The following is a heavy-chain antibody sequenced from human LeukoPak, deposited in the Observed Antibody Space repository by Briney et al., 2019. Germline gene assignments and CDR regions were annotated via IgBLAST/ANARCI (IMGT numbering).Heavy chain of an antibody. J-gene: IGHJ6*02. CDR3: ARQRRYYYYGMDV. Sequence: GGSLRLSCAASGFTVSSNYMSWVRQAPGKGLEWVSVIYSGGSTYYADSVKGRFTISRDNSKNTLYLQMNSLRDEDTAVYYCARQRRYYYYGMDVWGQGTTVTVSS. CDR2: IYSGGST. V-gene: IGHV3-53*01. CDR1: GFTVSSNY.